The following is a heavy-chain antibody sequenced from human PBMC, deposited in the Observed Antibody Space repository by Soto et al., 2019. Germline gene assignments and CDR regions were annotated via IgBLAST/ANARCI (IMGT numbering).Heavy chain of an antibody. CDR3: ARDRAGYDILTGYYRAEYFQH. J-gene: IGHJ1*01. Sequence: EVQLVESGGGLVKPGGSLRLSCAASGFTFSSYSMNWVRQAPGKGLEWVSSISSSSSYIYYADSVKGRFTISRDNAKNSLYLQMNSLRAEDTAVYYCARDRAGYDILTGYYRAEYFQHWGQGTLVTVSS. CDR1: GFTFSSYS. CDR2: ISSSSSYI. V-gene: IGHV3-21*01. D-gene: IGHD3-9*01.